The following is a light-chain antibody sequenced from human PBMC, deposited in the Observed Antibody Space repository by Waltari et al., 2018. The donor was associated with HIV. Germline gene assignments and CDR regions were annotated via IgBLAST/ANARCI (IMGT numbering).Light chain of an antibody. J-gene: IGKJ2*02. CDR3: QQYGNSPPCT. Sequence: EIVLAQSPGTLSLSPGERAILSCRGSQSINSGYLAWYQRKPGQAPRLLIFDTSRRASGIPDRFSGSGSGTDFTLTISSLEPEDFAVYYCQQYGNSPPCTFGQGTKLEIK. CDR1: QSINSGY. CDR2: DTS. V-gene: IGKV3-20*01.